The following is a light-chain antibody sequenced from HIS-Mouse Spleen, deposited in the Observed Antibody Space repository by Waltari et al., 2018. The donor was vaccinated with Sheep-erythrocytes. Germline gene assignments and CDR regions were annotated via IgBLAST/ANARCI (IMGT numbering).Light chain of an antibody. J-gene: IGLJ3*02. CDR2: EGS. CDR3: CSYAGSSTWV. V-gene: IGLV2-23*01. CDR1: SSDVGRYNL. Sequence: QSALTQPASVSGSPGQSITIPCTGTSSDVGRYNLFSWYQQHPGKAPNLMIYEGSKRPSGVPNRFSGSKSGNTASLTISGLQAEDEADYYCCSYAGSSTWVFGGGTKLTVL.